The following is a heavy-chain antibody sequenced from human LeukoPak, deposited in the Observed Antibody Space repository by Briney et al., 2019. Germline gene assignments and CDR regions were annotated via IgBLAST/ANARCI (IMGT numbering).Heavy chain of an antibody. CDR3: AKDPHFDFWSGYSYHLDQ. J-gene: IGHJ4*02. CDR2: ISGSGSRT. Sequence: GGSLRVSCAASGFTFSFYAMSWVRQAPGKGPEWVSGISGSGSRTYYADSVKGRFIISRDNDENTLYLQMHSLRADDTAVYYCAKDPHFDFWSGYSYHLDQWGQGTLVTVSS. CDR1: GFTFSFYA. D-gene: IGHD3-3*01. V-gene: IGHV3-23*01.